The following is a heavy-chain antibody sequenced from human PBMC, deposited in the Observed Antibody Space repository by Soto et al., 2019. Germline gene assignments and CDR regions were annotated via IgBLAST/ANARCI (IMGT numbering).Heavy chain of an antibody. CDR3: ARANYDILTGDHYGMDV. D-gene: IGHD3-9*01. CDR1: GFTVSTNY. J-gene: IGHJ6*02. V-gene: IGHV3-66*01. Sequence: PGGSLRLSCAASGFTVSTNYMTWVRQAPGKGLEWVSVMFYGGSTYYAASVKGRFTISRDDSKNTLYLQMNSLRAEDTAVYYCARANYDILTGDHYGMDVRGQGTTVTVSS. CDR2: MFYGGST.